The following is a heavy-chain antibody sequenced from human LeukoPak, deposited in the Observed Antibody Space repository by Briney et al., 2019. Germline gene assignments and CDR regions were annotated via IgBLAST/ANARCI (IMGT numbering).Heavy chain of an antibody. CDR1: GFTFSSYA. D-gene: IGHD3-10*01. Sequence: GGSLRLSCAASGFTFSSYAMSWVRQAPGKGLEWVSAIGGSGGSTYYADSVKGRFTISRDNSKNTLYLQMNSLRAEDTAVYYCAKDPRLGSGTTETFDYWGQGTLVTVSS. CDR2: IGGSGGST. J-gene: IGHJ4*02. CDR3: AKDPRLGSGTTETFDY. V-gene: IGHV3-23*01.